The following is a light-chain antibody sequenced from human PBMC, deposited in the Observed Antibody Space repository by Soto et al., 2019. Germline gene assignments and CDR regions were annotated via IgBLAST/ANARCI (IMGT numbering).Light chain of an antibody. CDR3: QQLYSYPIT. CDR1: QGISSY. J-gene: IGKJ5*01. Sequence: DIQLTQSPSFLSASVGDRVTITCRASQGISSYLAWYQQRPGKVPKLLIYSASTLQGGVPSRFSGSGSGTEFTLTISSLQPDDFATYYCQQLYSYPITFGQGTRLEIK. V-gene: IGKV1-9*01. CDR2: SAS.